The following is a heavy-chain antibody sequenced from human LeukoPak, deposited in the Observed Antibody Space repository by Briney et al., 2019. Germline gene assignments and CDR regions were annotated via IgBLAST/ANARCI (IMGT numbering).Heavy chain of an antibody. CDR2: IWNDGSKK. J-gene: IGHJ4*02. V-gene: IGHV3-33*08. D-gene: IGHD3-16*01. Sequence: GGSLRLSCAASGFSFSTFGMHWARRAPGKGLEWVAVIWNDGSKKFYAESVKGRFTISRDSSQNTLYLQMNRLRAEDTAVYYCGRDSLGGDYWGQGTLVTVSS. CDR1: GFSFSTFG. CDR3: GRDSLGGDY.